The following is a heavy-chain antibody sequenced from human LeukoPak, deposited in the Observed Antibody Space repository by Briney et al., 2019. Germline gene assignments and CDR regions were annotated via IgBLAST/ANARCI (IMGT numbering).Heavy chain of an antibody. D-gene: IGHD4-17*01. V-gene: IGHV4-59*08. Sequence: PSETLSLTCAVYGGSFSGYYWSWIRQPPGKGLEWIGYIYYSGSTNYNPSLKSRVTISVDTSKNQFSLKLTSVTAADTAVYYCARGISYGDYEGGLDYWGQGTLVTVSS. CDR2: IYYSGST. CDR1: GGSFSGYY. J-gene: IGHJ4*02. CDR3: ARGISYGDYEGGLDY.